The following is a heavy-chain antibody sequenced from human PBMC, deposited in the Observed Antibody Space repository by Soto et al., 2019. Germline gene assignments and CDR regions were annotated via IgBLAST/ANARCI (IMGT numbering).Heavy chain of an antibody. V-gene: IGHV4-31*03. CDR2: IYYSGST. Sequence: SETLSLTCTVSGSXICSGFYYWSXLRQHPGKGLELIGYIYYSGSTYYNPSLKSRVTISVDTSKNQFSLKLSPVTAADTAVYYCARAYGSGDMDVWGQGTTVTVSS. CDR3: ARAYGSGDMDV. CDR1: GSXICSGFYY. J-gene: IGHJ6*02. D-gene: IGHD3-10*01.